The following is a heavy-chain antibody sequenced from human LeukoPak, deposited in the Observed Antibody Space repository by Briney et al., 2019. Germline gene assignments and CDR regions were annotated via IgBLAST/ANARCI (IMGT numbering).Heavy chain of an antibody. Sequence: GGSLRLSCAASGFTFSSYGMHWVRQAPGKGLEWVAVIWYDGSNKYYADSVKGRFTISRDNSKNTLYLQMNSLRAEDTAVYYCARDLTEYYDSSGYPDYWGQGTLVTVSS. J-gene: IGHJ4*02. D-gene: IGHD3-22*01. CDR3: ARDLTEYYDSSGYPDY. CDR1: GFTFSSYG. V-gene: IGHV3-33*01. CDR2: IWYDGSNK.